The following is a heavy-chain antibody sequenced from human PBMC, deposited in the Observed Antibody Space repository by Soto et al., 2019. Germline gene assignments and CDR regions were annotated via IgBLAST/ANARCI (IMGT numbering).Heavy chain of an antibody. CDR2: IIPIFGTV. V-gene: IGHV1-69*13. CDR1: GGTFSSYA. J-gene: IGHJ5*02. Sequence: ASVKVSYKASGGTFSSYAISWVRQAPGQGLEWMGRIIPIFGTVNYAQKFQGRVTITADESTSTAYMELSSLRSEDTALYYCARGRIAYSSSWSVPIGFDPWGQGTLVTVSS. CDR3: ARGRIAYSSSWSVPIGFDP. D-gene: IGHD6-13*01.